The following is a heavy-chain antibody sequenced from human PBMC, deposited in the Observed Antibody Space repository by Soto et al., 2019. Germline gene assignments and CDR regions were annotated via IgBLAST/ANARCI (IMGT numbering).Heavy chain of an antibody. J-gene: IGHJ4*02. CDR1: GGYISSYY. V-gene: IGHV4-59*01. D-gene: IGHD2-2*01. CDR3: ARAFGSTMPSLF. CDR2: IYYSGST. Sequence: LRETLSLTCTVSGGYISSYYWTWIRQPPGKGLEWIGYIYYSGSTNYSPSLKSRVTMSIDTSKNQFSLKLSSVTAADTAVYYCARAFGSTMPSLFWGQGTLVTVSS.